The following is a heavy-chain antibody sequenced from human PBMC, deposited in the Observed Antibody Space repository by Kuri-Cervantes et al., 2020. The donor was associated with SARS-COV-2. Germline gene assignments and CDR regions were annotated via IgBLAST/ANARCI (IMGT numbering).Heavy chain of an antibody. CDR2: IHPTTGDT. D-gene: IGHD1-26*01. J-gene: IGHJ4*02. V-gene: IGHV1-46*01. CDR3: ARSSSGSYSDFEY. CDR1: GYTFTSYY. Sequence: ASVKVSCKASGYTFTSYYIHWVRQAPGQGLEWMGIIHPTTGDTTYAQKFQGRVSMTRDTSTSTVYMELGSVRSEDTAVYYCARSSSGSYSDFEYWGQGTLVTVSS.